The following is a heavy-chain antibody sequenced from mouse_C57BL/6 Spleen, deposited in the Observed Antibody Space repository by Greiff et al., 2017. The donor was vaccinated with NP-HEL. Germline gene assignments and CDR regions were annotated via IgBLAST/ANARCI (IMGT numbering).Heavy chain of an antibody. CDR2: IRNKANGYTT. V-gene: IGHV7-3*01. Sequence: EVMLVESGGGLVQPGGSLSLSCAASGFTFTDYYMSWVRQPPGKALEWLGFIRNKANGYTTEYSASVKGRFTISRDNSQSILYLQMNALRAEDSATYYCARYEGLAPFDYWGQGTTLTVSS. CDR3: ARYEGLAPFDY. J-gene: IGHJ2*01. D-gene: IGHD3-3*01. CDR1: GFTFTDYY.